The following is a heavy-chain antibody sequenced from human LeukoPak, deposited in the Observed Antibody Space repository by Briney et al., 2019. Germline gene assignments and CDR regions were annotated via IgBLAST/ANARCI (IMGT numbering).Heavy chain of an antibody. V-gene: IGHV3-48*03. Sequence: GGSLRLSCAASGFTFSNYEMNWVRQAPGKGLEWLSYISGSGGSIYYAESVKGRFTISRDNARNSLYLQMSSLRAEDTAIYYCAREDLAIKGGGLEIWGRGTVVSVSS. J-gene: IGHJ3*02. CDR2: ISGSGGSI. D-gene: IGHD4-23*01. CDR3: AREDLAIKGGGLEI. CDR1: GFTFSNYE.